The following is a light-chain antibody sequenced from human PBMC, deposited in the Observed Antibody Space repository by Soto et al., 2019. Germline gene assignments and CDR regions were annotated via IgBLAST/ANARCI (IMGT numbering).Light chain of an antibody. J-gene: IGLJ1*01. V-gene: IGLV2-11*01. CDR3: CSYAGSYFYV. Sequence: QSALTQPRSVSGSPGQSVTISCTGTSSDVGGYNYVSWYQQHPGKAPKLMIYDVSKRPSGVPDRFSGSKSGNTASLTISGLQAEDEADYDCCSYAGSYFYVFGTGTKVTVL. CDR2: DVS. CDR1: SSDVGGYNY.